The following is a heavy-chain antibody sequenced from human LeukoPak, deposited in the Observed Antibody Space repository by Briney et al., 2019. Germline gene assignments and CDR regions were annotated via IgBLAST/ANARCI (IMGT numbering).Heavy chain of an antibody. CDR2: IKQDGSEK. CDR3: ARDSKRFGHRDAFDI. V-gene: IGHV3-7*01. D-gene: IGHD3-10*01. J-gene: IGHJ3*02. Sequence: GGSLRLSCAASGFTFSSYWMSWVRQAPGKGLEWVANIKQDGSEKYYVDSVKGRFTISRDNAKNSLYLQMNSLRAEDTAVYYCARDSKRFGHRDAFDIWGQGTMVTVSS. CDR1: GFTFSSYW.